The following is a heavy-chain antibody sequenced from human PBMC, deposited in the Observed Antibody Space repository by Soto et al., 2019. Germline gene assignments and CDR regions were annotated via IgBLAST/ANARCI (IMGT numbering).Heavy chain of an antibody. D-gene: IGHD2-8*01. CDR2: IDHDGSTT. Sequence: GGSLRLSCAVSGFNLSSFWMRWVRQAPGKGLMWVSGIDHDGSTTNYAGSMKGRFTISRETAKKMLYLDMNSLTADDTTVYYCARGYGINGVCSVFDYWGQGTLVTVSS. V-gene: IGHV3-74*01. CDR3: ARGYGINGVCSVFDY. CDR1: GFNLSSFW. J-gene: IGHJ4*02.